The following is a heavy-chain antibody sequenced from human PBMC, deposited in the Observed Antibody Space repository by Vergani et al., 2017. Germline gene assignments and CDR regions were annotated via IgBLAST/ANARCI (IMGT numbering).Heavy chain of an antibody. CDR1: GGSISSSSYY. D-gene: IGHD3-3*01. CDR2: IYYSGST. J-gene: IGHJ4*02. Sequence: QLQLQESGPGLVKPSETLSLTCTVSGGSISSSSYYWGWIRQTPGKGLEWIGSIYYSGSTYYNPSLKSRVTISVDTSKNQFSLKLSSVTAADTAVYYCARLTAGVYYDFWSGFVCSYWGQGTLVTVSS. CDR3: ARLTAGVYYDFWSGFVCSY. V-gene: IGHV4-39*01.